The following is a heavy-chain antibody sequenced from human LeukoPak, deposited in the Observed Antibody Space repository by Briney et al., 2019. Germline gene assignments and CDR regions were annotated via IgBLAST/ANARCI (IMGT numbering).Heavy chain of an antibody. J-gene: IGHJ6*02. CDR3: AGSYYYYGMDV. V-gene: IGHV4-59*01. Sequence: SETLSLTCTVSGGSISSYYWSWIRQPPGEGLEWIGYIYYSGSTNYDPSLKSRVTISVDTSKNQFSLKLSSVTAADTAVYYCAGSYYYYGMDVWGQGTTVTVSS. CDR1: GGSISSYY. CDR2: IYYSGST.